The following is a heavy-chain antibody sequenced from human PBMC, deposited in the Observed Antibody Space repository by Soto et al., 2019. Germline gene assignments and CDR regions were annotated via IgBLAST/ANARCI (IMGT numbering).Heavy chain of an antibody. CDR3: ARGVGSSPPRY. CDR2: IYASGSP. J-gene: IGHJ4*02. D-gene: IGHD1-26*01. Sequence: PSKTLSLTCTISGGSISVYYWSWVRQPPGHELEWIGYIYASGSPYYNPSLRSRVTISADTSKNQISLKLTSPTAADTAVYYCARGVGSSPPRYWGRGTLVTVSS. V-gene: IGHV4-59*01. CDR1: GGSISVYY.